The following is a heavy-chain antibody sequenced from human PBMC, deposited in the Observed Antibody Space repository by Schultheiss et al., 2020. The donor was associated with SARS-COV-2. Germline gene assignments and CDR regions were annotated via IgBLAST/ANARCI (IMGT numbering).Heavy chain of an antibody. V-gene: IGHV3-21*01. CDR1: GFTFSSYS. Sequence: GGSLRLSCAASGFTFSSYSMNWVRQAPGKGLEWVSSISSSSSYIYYADSVKGRFTISRDNAKNSLYLQMNSLRAEDTAVYYCTTDWQYQLLSAWRIDYWGQGTLVTVSS. D-gene: IGHD2-2*01. J-gene: IGHJ4*02. CDR2: ISSSSSYI. CDR3: TTDWQYQLLSAWRIDY.